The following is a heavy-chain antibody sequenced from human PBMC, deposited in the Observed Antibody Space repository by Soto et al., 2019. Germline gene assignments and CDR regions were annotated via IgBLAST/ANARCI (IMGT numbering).Heavy chain of an antibody. J-gene: IGHJ4*02. CDR3: ARDRAEYCGGVSCNEFDS. V-gene: IGHV3-48*01. CDR2: ISSSSSNI. D-gene: IGHD2-15*01. CDR1: GFTFGSYS. Sequence: EVQLVESGGGLVQPGGSLRLSCTASGFTFGSYSMNWVRQAPGKGLEWVSYISSSSSNIYYADSVKGRFAISRDNAKNSLYLQMNSLRVEDTAVYYCARDRAEYCGGVSCNEFDSWGQGTLVTVSS.